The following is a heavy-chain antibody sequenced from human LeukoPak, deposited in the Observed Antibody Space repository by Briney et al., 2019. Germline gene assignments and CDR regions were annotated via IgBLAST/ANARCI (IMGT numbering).Heavy chain of an antibody. V-gene: IGHV4-59*01. J-gene: IGHJ5*02. CDR3: ARVQVPYCSSTGCSETYWFDP. D-gene: IGHD2-2*01. CDR2: IYYSGSA. CDR1: GGSISSYY. Sequence: RPSETLSLTCTVSGGSISSYYWSWIRKPPGKGLGWIGYIYYSGSANYNPSLKSRVTISVDTSKNHFSLKLSSVTAADTAVYHCARVQVPYCSSTGCSETYWFDPWGQGTLVTVSS.